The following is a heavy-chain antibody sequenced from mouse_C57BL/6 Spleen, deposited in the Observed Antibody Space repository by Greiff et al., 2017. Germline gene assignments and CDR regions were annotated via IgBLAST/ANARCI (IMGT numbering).Heavy chain of an antibody. CDR2: IDPSDSYT. CDR1: GYTFTSYW. D-gene: IGHD1-1*01. CDR3: ARAPDYYGRSPFAY. J-gene: IGHJ3*01. V-gene: IGHV1-69*01. Sequence: QVQLQQPGAELVMPGASVKLSCKASGYTFTSYWMHWVKQRPGQGLEWIGAIDPSDSYTNYNQKFKGKSTLTVDKSSSTAYLQLSSLTSEDSAVYYCARAPDYYGRSPFAYWGQGTLVTVSA.